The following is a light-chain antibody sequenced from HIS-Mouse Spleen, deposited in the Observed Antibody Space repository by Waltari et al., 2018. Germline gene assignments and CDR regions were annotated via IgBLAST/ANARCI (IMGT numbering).Light chain of an antibody. CDR2: EDR. V-gene: IGLV3-10*01. CDR1: ALPKKY. J-gene: IGLJ2*01. CDR3: YSTDSSGNHRV. Sequence: SYELTQPPSVSVSPGQTARITCSGDALPKKYAYWYQQKSGQAPVLVIYEDRKGPPGIPEGVSGSSSGTMATLTISGAQVEDEADYYCYSTDSSGNHRVFGGGTKLTVL.